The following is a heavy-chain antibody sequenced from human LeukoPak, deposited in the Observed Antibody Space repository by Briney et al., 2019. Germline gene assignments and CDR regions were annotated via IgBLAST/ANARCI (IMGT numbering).Heavy chain of an antibody. CDR3: ASSSAPDY. Sequence: PGGSLRLSCAASGFTFSSYAMHWVRQAPGKGLEWVAVISYDGSNKYYADSVKGRFTISRDNSKNTLYLQMDSLRAEDTAVYYCASSSAPDYWGQGTLVTVSS. CDR1: GFTFSSYA. V-gene: IGHV3-30-3*01. D-gene: IGHD2-15*01. J-gene: IGHJ4*02. CDR2: ISYDGSNK.